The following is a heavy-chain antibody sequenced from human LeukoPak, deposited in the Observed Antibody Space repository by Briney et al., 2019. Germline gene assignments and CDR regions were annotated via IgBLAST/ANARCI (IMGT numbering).Heavy chain of an antibody. CDR2: ISYDGSDK. CDR1: GFAFSSYA. D-gene: IGHD6-19*01. CDR3: ARAVYRSGGYYFDY. J-gene: IGHJ4*02. Sequence: GGSLRLSCAASGFAFSSYAMQWVRQAPGKGVEWVAVISYDGSDKNYADSVKGRFTISRDNSMDTLYLQMNSLRAEDTAVYYCARAVYRSGGYYFDYWGQGILVTVSS. V-gene: IGHV3-30*04.